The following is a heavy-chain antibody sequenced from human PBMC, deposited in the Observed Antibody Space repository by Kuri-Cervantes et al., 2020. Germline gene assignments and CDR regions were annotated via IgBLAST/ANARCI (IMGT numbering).Heavy chain of an antibody. Sequence: SETLSLTCAVYGGSFSGYYWSWIRQPPGKGLEWIREINHSGSTNYNPSLKSRVTISVDTSKNQFSLKLSSVTAADTAVYYCVREVPVLYDYVWGSYRYGNWFDPWGQGTLVTVSS. J-gene: IGHJ5*02. CDR3: VREVPVLYDYVWGSYRYGNWFDP. CDR2: INHSGST. D-gene: IGHD3-16*02. CDR1: GGSFSGYY. V-gene: IGHV4-34*01.